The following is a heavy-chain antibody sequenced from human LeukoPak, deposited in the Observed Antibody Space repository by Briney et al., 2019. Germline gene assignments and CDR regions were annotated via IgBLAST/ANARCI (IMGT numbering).Heavy chain of an antibody. CDR1: GFTFSSYA. V-gene: IGHV3-23*01. Sequence: GGSLRLSCAASGFTFSSYAMNWVRQAPGKGLEWVSIISGSGGSTYYADSVKGRFTISRDNSKNTLYLQMNSLRADDTAVYYSAKDFVRWFFDYWGQGTLVTVSS. D-gene: IGHD2-15*01. CDR2: ISGSGGST. CDR3: AKDFVRWFFDY. J-gene: IGHJ4*02.